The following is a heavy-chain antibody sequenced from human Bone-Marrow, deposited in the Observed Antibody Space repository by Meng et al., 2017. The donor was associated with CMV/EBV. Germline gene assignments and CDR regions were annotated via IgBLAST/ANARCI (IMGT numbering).Heavy chain of an antibody. V-gene: IGHV4-59*01. J-gene: IGHJ5*02. Sequence: SETLSLTCTVSGGSISSYYWSWIRQPPGKGLEWIGYIFYSGSTNYNPSLKSRVTISVDTSRNQFSLKLNSLTAADTAIYYCARTEYNWFDPWGPGTLVTVSS. CDR1: GGSISSYY. CDR2: IFYSGST. CDR3: ARTEYNWFDP.